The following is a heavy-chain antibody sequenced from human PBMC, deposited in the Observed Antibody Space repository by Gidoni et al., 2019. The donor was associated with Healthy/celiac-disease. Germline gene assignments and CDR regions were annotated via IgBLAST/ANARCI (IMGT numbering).Heavy chain of an antibody. D-gene: IGHD2-15*01. V-gene: IGHV3-53*01. J-gene: IGHJ5*02. CDR3: ARDLANPDCSGGSCYDFGWFDP. CDR1: GFTVSSNY. CDR2: IYSGGST. Sequence: EVQLVESGGGLIQPGGSLRLSCAASGFTVSSNYMRWVRQAPGKGLEWVSVIYSGGSTYYADSVKGRFTISRDNSKNTLYLQMNSLRAEDTAVYYCARDLANPDCSGGSCYDFGWFDPWGQGTLVTVSS.